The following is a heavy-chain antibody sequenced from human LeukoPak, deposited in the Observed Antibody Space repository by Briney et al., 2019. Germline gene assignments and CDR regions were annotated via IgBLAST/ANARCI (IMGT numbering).Heavy chain of an antibody. CDR3: TTEEMTTVTPELDY. CDR1: GFTFSNAW. CDR2: IKGKTDGGTT. D-gene: IGHD4-17*01. V-gene: IGHV3-15*01. Sequence: PGGSLRLSCAASGFTFSNAWMSWVRQAPGKGLEWVGRIKGKTDGGTTDYAAPVKGRFTISRDDSKNTLYLQMNSLKTEDTAVYYCTTEEMTTVTPELDYWGQGTLVTVSS. J-gene: IGHJ4*02.